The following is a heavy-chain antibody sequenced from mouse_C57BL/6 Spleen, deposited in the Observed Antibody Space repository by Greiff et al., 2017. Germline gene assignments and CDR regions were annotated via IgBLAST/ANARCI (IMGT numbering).Heavy chain of an antibody. V-gene: IGHV1-26*01. CDR2: INPNNGGT. CDR1: GYTFTDYY. Sequence: EVQLQQSGPELVKPGASVKISCKASGYTFTDYYMNWVKQSHGKSLEWIGDINPNNGGTSYNQKFKGKATLTVDKSSSTAYMELRSLTSEDSAVYYCALDSSGYVWFAYWGQGTLVTVSA. CDR3: ALDSSGYVWFAY. D-gene: IGHD3-2*02. J-gene: IGHJ3*01.